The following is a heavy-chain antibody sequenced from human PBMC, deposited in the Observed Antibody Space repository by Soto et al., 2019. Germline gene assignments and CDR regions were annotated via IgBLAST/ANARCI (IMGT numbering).Heavy chain of an antibody. Sequence: PGGSLRLSCAASGFTFSSYAMSWVRQAPGKGLEWVSAISGSGGSTYYADSVKGRSTISRDNSKNTLYLQMNSLRAEDTAVYYCAQHIVLMVYAAFAGYWGQGTLVTVSS. CDR2: ISGSGGST. CDR3: AQHIVLMVYAAFAGY. J-gene: IGHJ4*02. CDR1: GFTFSSYA. D-gene: IGHD2-8*01. V-gene: IGHV3-23*01.